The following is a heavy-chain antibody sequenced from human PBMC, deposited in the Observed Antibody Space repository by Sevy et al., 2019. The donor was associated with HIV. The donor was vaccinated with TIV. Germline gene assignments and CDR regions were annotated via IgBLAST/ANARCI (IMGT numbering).Heavy chain of an antibody. V-gene: IGHV5-51*01. Sequence: GESLKISCKGSGYSFTSYWIGWVRQMPGKGLVWMGLIYPRDSDTRYSPSFQGQVTISADKSISTAYLQWSSLKASDTAMYYCARLANYDSSGMINYWGQRTLVTVSS. D-gene: IGHD3-22*01. CDR2: IYPRDSDT. J-gene: IGHJ4*02. CDR3: ARLANYDSSGMINY. CDR1: GYSFTSYW.